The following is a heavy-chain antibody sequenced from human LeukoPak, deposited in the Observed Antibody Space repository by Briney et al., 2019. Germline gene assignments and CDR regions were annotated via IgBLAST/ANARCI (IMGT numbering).Heavy chain of an antibody. CDR2: ISSSSSYI. Sequence: GGSLRLSCAASGFTFSSYSMNWVRQAPGKGLEWVSSISSSSSYIYYADSVKGRFTISRDNAKNSLYLQMSSLRAEDTAVYYCARGPSGYCSSTSCSFDFWGQGTLVTVSS. V-gene: IGHV3-21*01. CDR1: GFTFSSYS. CDR3: ARGPSGYCSSTSCSFDF. J-gene: IGHJ4*02. D-gene: IGHD2-2*03.